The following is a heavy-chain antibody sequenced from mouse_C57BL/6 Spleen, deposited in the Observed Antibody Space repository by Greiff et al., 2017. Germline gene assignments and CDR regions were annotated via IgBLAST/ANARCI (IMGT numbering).Heavy chain of an antibody. CDR2: ISDGGSYT. J-gene: IGHJ1*03. CDR1: GFTFSSYS. CDR3: ARGNYGSYWYIDV. V-gene: IGHV5-4*03. D-gene: IGHD1-1*01. Sequence: EVKLVESGGGLVKPGGSLKLSCAASGFTFSSYSMSWVRQTPEKRLEWVATISDGGSYTYYPDNVKGRFTISRDNAKNNLYLQMSHLKSEDTAMYYCARGNYGSYWYIDVWGTGTTVTVSS.